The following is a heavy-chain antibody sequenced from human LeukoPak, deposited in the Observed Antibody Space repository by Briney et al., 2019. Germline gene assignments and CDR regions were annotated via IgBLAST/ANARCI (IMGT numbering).Heavy chain of an antibody. J-gene: IGHJ6*02. V-gene: IGHV5-10-1*01. CDR3: ARLVVPAAILVGMDV. D-gene: IGHD2-2*01. Sequence: PGESLKISCKGSGYSFTSYWISWVRQMPGKGLEWMGRIDPSDSYTNYSPSFQGHVTISADKSISTAYLQWSSLKASDTAMYYCARLVVPAAILVGMDVWGQGTTVTVSS. CDR1: GYSFTSYW. CDR2: IDPSDSYT.